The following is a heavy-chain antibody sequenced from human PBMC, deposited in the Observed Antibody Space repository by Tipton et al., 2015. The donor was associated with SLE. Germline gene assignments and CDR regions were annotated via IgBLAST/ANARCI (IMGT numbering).Heavy chain of an antibody. CDR3: AREGSGHWDY. CDR1: GFTFSSYS. CDR2: ISSSGSTI. Sequence: SGFTFSSYSMNWVRQAPGKGLEWVSYISSSGSTIYYADSVKGRFTISRDNAKNSLYLQMDSLRAEDTAVYYCAREGSGHWDYWGQGTLVTVSS. V-gene: IGHV3-48*04. D-gene: IGHD3-10*01. J-gene: IGHJ4*02.